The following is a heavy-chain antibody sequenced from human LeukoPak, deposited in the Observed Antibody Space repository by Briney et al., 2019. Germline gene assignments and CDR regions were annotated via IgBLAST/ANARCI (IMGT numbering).Heavy chain of an antibody. CDR3: ARVRPAATTSAFDI. CDR2: IYHSGIT. V-gene: IGHV4-30-2*01. Sequence: SETLSLTCTVSGGSISSSAYYWSWIRQPPGKGLEWIGYIYHSGITYYNPSLKSRVTISLDKSKNQFSLKLASVTAADTAVYYCARVRPAATTSAFDIWGQGTMVTVSS. D-gene: IGHD2-2*01. CDR1: GGSISSSAYY. J-gene: IGHJ3*02.